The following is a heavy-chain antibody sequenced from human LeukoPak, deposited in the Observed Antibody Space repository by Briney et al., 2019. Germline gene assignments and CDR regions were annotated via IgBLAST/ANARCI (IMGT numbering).Heavy chain of an antibody. J-gene: IGHJ4*02. CDR2: ISSNGGST. CDR3: VKARGIQLWLPGDY. Sequence: GGSLRLSCSASGFTLSRYAMHWVRQAPGKGLEYVSAISSNGGSTYYGDSVKGRFTISRDNSKNTLYLQMSSLRAEDTAVYYCVKARGIQLWLPGDYWGQGTLVTVSS. V-gene: IGHV3-64D*09. CDR1: GFTLSRYA. D-gene: IGHD5-18*01.